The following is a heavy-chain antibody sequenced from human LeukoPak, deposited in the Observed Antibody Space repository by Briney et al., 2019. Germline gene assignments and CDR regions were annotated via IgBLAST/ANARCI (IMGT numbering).Heavy chain of an antibody. CDR1: GGSISSGGFY. J-gene: IGHJ4*02. D-gene: IGHD3-3*01. CDR2: IYNSGSS. CDR3: ARTITIYGVPCYFDY. Sequence: SQTLSLTCTVSGGSISSGGFYWTWIRQHPGKGLEWIGYIYNSGSSYYNPSLKSRVTVSVDTSKNQFSLKLRSVTAADTAVYYCARTITIYGVPCYFDYWGQGTLVTVSS. V-gene: IGHV4-31*03.